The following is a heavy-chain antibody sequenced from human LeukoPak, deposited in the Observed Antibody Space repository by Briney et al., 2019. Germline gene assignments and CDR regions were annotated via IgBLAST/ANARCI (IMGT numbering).Heavy chain of an antibody. CDR2: IWYDGSNK. D-gene: IGHD6-13*01. CDR1: GFTFSSYG. V-gene: IGHV3-33*06. Sequence: GRSLRLSCAASGFTFSSYGMHWVRQAPGKGLEWVAVIWYDGSNKYYADSVKGRFTISRDNSKNTLYLQMNSLRAEDTAVYYCAKDSYSSSWYGSYFDYWGQGTLVTVSS. J-gene: IGHJ4*02. CDR3: AKDSYSSSWYGSYFDY.